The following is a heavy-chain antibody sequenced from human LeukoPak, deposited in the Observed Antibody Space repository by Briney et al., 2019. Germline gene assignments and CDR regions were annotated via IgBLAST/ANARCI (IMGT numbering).Heavy chain of an antibody. V-gene: IGHV3-23*01. CDR2: ISGSGGST. J-gene: IGHJ5*02. Sequence: GGSLRLSCAASGFTFSSYAMSWVRQAPGKGLEWVSAISGSGGSTYYADSVKGRFTISRDNSKNTLYLQMNSLRAEDTAVYYCASGSGSGPLHHWGQGTLVTVSS. CDR3: ASGSGSGPLHH. CDR1: GFTFSSYA. D-gene: IGHD3-10*01.